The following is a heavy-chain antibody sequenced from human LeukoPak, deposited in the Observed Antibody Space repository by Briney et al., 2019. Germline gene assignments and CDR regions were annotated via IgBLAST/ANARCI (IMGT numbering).Heavy chain of an antibody. Sequence: GGSLRLSCAASGFTFDDYGMSWVRQAPGKGLEWVSGINWNGGSTGYADSVKGRFTISRDNAKNSLYLQMNSLRAEDTALYYCARRLNLYSRSYYDYWGQGTLVTVSS. V-gene: IGHV3-20*04. J-gene: IGHJ4*02. CDR2: INWNGGST. CDR1: GFTFDDYG. D-gene: IGHD1-26*01. CDR3: ARRLNLYSRSYYDY.